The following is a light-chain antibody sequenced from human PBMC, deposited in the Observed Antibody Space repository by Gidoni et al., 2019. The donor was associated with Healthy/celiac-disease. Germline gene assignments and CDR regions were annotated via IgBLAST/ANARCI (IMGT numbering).Light chain of an antibody. CDR2: KDS. CDR3: QSADSSGTSYVV. CDR1: ALPKQY. V-gene: IGLV3-25*03. Sequence: SYELTQPPSVSVSPGQTARITCSGDALPKQYAYWYQQKPGQAPVLVIYKDSERPSGIPERFSGSSSGTTGTLTISGVQAEDEADYYCQSADSSGTSYVVFGGGTKLTVL. J-gene: IGLJ2*01.